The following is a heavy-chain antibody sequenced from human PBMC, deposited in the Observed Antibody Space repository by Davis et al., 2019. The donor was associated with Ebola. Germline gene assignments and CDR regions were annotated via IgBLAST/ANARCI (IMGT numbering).Heavy chain of an antibody. CDR2: IYYSGST. CDR1: GGSISSSSYY. V-gene: IGHV4-39*06. D-gene: IGHD3-16*01. J-gene: IGHJ6*02. Sequence: SETLSLPCTVPGGSISSSSYYWGWIRQPPGKGLEWFGSIYYSGSTYYNPSLKSRVTISVDTSKNQFPLKLSSVTAADTAVYYCARGRLMITFGGVRYYYGMDAWGQGTTVTVSS. CDR3: ARGRLMITFGGVRYYYGMDA.